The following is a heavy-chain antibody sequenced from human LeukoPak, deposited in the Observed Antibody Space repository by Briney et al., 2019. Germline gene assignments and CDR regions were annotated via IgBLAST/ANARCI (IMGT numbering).Heavy chain of an antibody. D-gene: IGHD2-15*01. Sequence: SETLSLTCTVSGGSISSSNYYWGWIRQPPGKGLECIGSIYYSGNTYYNPSLKSRVTVSVDTSKNQLSLKLSSVTAADTAVYYCAKLKAATRWFDPWGQGTLVTVSS. J-gene: IGHJ5*02. CDR2: IYYSGNT. V-gene: IGHV4-39*01. CDR1: GGSISSSNYY. CDR3: AKLKAATRWFDP.